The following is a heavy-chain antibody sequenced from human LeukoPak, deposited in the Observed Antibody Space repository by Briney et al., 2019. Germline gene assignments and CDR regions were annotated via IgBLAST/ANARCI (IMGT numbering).Heavy chain of an antibody. V-gene: IGHV3-23*01. CDR2: FGGRGGTI. CDR3: AKSDCGGDCHLLDY. D-gene: IGHD2-21*02. CDR1: GFSFRTYA. Sequence: PGGSLRLSCAASGFSFRTYAMSWVRQAPGKGLEWVSHFGGRGGTIYYADSVKGRFTISRDNSKNTLYLQMNSLRAEDTAVYYCAKSDCGGDCHLLDYWGQGTLVTVSS. J-gene: IGHJ4*02.